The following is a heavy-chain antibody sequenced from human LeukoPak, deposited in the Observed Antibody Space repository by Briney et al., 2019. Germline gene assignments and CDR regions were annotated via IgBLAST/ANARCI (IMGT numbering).Heavy chain of an antibody. CDR3: ARHSYYFDY. CDR1: GGSISGSSYY. Sequence: SETLSLTCTVSGGSISGSSYYWGWIRQPPGKGLEWIGSIYYSGNTYYNPSLKSRVTISVDTSKNQFSLKLNSVTATDTAVYYCARHSYYFDYWGQGTLVPVSS. V-gene: IGHV4-39*01. CDR2: IYYSGNT. J-gene: IGHJ4*02.